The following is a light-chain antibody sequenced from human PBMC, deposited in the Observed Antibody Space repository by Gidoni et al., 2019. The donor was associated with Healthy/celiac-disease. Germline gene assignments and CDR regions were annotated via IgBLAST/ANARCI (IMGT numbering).Light chain of an antibody. CDR2: GAS. CDR3: QQDGSSPLT. Sequence: EIVLTQSPGTLSLSPGERATLSCRASQSVSSSYLAWYQQKPGQAPRLLIYGASSRANGIPDRVNCSGSGTDFTLTISRLEPEDFAVYYWQQDGSSPLTFGGGTKVEIK. CDR1: QSVSSSY. V-gene: IGKV3-20*01. J-gene: IGKJ4*01.